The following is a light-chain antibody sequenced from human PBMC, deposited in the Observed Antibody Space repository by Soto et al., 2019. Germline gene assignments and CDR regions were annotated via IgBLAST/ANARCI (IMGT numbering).Light chain of an antibody. CDR2: GAS. Sequence: EIMMTQSPVTLSVSPGERATLSCRASQSVRSNLGWYQQKSGQAPRLLIYGASTRATGVPARFSGSRSGTEFTLTINSLQSEDFAVYYCQRYNNWPLTFGGGTKVDIK. J-gene: IGKJ4*01. CDR3: QRYNNWPLT. V-gene: IGKV3-15*01. CDR1: QSVRSN.